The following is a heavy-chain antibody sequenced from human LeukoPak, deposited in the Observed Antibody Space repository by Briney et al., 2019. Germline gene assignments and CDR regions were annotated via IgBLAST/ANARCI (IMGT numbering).Heavy chain of an antibody. V-gene: IGHV4-34*01. CDR3: ARVPYYYDSSGYQAKQNWFDP. D-gene: IGHD3-22*01. J-gene: IGHJ5*02. Sequence: PSETLSLTCAVYDGSFSGYYWSWIRQPPGKGLEWIGEINHSGSTNYNPSLKSRVTISVDTSKNQFSLKLSSVTAADTAVYYCARVPYYYDSSGYQAKQNWFDPWGQGTLVTVSS. CDR1: DGSFSGYY. CDR2: INHSGST.